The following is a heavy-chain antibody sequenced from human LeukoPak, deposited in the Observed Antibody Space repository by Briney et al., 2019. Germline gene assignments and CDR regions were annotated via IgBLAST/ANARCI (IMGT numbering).Heavy chain of an antibody. CDR3: ARDSPYDSSGYYSSYFDY. D-gene: IGHD3-22*01. CDR1: GYTLTELS. Sequence: ASVKVSCKVSGYTLTELSMHWVRQAPGKGLEWMGGFDPEDGETIYAQKFQGRVTMTEDTSTDTAYMELSSLRSEDTAVYYCARDSPYDSSGYYSSYFDYWGQGTLVTVSS. V-gene: IGHV1-24*01. CDR2: FDPEDGET. J-gene: IGHJ4*02.